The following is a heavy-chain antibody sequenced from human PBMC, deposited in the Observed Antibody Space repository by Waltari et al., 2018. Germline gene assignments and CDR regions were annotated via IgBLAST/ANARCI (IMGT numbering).Heavy chain of an antibody. CDR3: AAQPGYKIL. V-gene: IGHV3-53*04. CDR1: GLIVNNYN. Sequence: EVQLVESGGGLVQPGGSLRLSCAASGLIVNNYNINWVRQAPGKGLEWVSLTYSGGGTYYAASVEGRFTVSRHNSENTLFLQMSSLRPEDTAVYYCAAQPGYKILWGQGTMVTVSS. J-gene: IGHJ3*01. CDR2: TYSGGGT. D-gene: IGHD5-18*01.